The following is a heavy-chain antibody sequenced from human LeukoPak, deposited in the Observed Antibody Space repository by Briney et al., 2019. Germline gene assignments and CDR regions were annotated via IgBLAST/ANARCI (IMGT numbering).Heavy chain of an antibody. Sequence: GGSLRLSCAASGFTFSSYWMSWVRLAPGKGLEWVSNIKGDGSEKWYADSVKGRFTISRDNAQNSVHLQMNSLRAEDTAVYHCARDEYRSRWLHPWGQGTLVTVTS. V-gene: IGHV3-7*01. D-gene: IGHD5-24*01. J-gene: IGHJ5*02. CDR3: ARDEYRSRWLHP. CDR1: GFTFSSYW. CDR2: IKGDGSEK.